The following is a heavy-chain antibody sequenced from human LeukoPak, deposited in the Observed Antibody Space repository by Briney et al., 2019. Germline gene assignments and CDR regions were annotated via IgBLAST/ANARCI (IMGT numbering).Heavy chain of an antibody. Sequence: RASVKVSCKASGYTFTSYGISWVRQAPGQGLEWMGWISAYNGNTNYAQKLQGRVTMTTDTSTSTAYTELRSLRSDDTAVYYCARYWDIVGARSDYWGRGTLVTVSS. D-gene: IGHD1-26*01. CDR3: ARYWDIVGARSDY. CDR2: ISAYNGNT. V-gene: IGHV1-18*01. J-gene: IGHJ4*02. CDR1: GYTFTSYG.